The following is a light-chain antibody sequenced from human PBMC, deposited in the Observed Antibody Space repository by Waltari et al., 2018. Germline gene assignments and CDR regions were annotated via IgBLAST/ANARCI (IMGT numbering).Light chain of an antibody. CDR2: TAS. J-gene: IGKJ4*02. CDR1: QNISSW. CDR3: QQYSSYSSLT. Sequence: DIQINQSPSTLSASVGDRVTITCRARQNISSWLAWYQQKPAKAPKVLIHTASSLARGVPSRFSGSRSGTEFTLTISSLQHDDFATYYCQQYSSYSSLTFGRGTKVEIK. V-gene: IGKV1-5*03.